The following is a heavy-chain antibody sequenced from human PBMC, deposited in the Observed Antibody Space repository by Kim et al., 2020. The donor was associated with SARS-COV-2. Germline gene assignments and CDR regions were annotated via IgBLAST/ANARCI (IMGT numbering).Heavy chain of an antibody. J-gene: IGHJ4*02. V-gene: IGHV3-23*01. Sequence: GGSLRLSCAASGFTFSSYAMSWVRQAPGKGLEWVSAISGSGGSTYYADSVKGRFTISRDNSKNTLYLQMNSLRAEDTAVYYCAIHKTIVGAFDYWGQGTLVTVSP. CDR2: ISGSGGST. D-gene: IGHD1-26*01. CDR3: AIHKTIVGAFDY. CDR1: GFTFSSYA.